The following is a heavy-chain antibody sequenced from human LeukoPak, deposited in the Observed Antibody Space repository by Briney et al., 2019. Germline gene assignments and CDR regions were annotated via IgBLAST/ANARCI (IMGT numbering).Heavy chain of an antibody. Sequence: SETLSLTCTVSGGSISSYYWSWIRQPAGKGLEWIGRIYTSGSTNYNPSLKSRVTMSIDTSKKQFSLKLSSVTAADTAVYYCAGERGEEYSSGWYKRNYFDNWGQGIRVTVSS. CDR1: GGSISSYY. D-gene: IGHD6-19*01. J-gene: IGHJ4*02. CDR2: IYTSGST. CDR3: AGERGEEYSSGWYKRNYFDN. V-gene: IGHV4-4*07.